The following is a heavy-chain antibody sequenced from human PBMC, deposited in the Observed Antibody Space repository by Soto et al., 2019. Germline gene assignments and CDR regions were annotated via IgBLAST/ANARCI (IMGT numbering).Heavy chain of an antibody. CDR3: AREGYCSSTSCYSFDY. Sequence: EVQLVESGGGLDQPGRFLRLSCAASGFTFSSYAMHWVRQAPGKGLEYVSAISSNGGSTYYANSVKGRFTISRDNSKNTLYLQMGSLRAEDMAVYYCAREGYCSSTSCYSFDYWGQGTLVTVSS. CDR1: GFTFSSYA. D-gene: IGHD2-2*01. CDR2: ISSNGGST. J-gene: IGHJ4*02. V-gene: IGHV3-64*01.